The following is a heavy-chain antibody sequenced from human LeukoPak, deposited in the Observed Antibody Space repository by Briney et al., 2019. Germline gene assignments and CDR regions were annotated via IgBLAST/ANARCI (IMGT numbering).Heavy chain of an antibody. D-gene: IGHD6-19*01. CDR3: ALLAVASDFDY. CDR1: GFPFSIYE. Sequence: GGSLRLSCAVSGFPFSIYEMNWVRQAPGKGLEWVSNIGSSGTTIYYADSVKGRFSISRDNAKSSLYLQMNSLRVEDTAVYYRALLAVASDFDYWGQGALVTVSS. CDR2: IGSSGTTI. J-gene: IGHJ4*02. V-gene: IGHV3-48*03.